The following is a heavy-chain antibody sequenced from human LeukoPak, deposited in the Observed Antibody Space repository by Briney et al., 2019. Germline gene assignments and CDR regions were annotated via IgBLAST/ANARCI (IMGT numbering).Heavy chain of an antibody. CDR2: TYYRSRWYN. V-gene: IGHV6-1*01. D-gene: IGHD6-13*01. J-gene: IGHJ5*02. Sequence: SQILSLTCAISGDSVSSNSATWNWIRQSPSRGLEWLGRTYYRSRWYNDFAVSVKSRITINPDTSKNQFSLQLDSVTPEDTAVYYCARAVLEQQLYWFDPWGQGTLVTVSS. CDR1: GDSVSSNSAT. CDR3: ARAVLEQQLYWFDP.